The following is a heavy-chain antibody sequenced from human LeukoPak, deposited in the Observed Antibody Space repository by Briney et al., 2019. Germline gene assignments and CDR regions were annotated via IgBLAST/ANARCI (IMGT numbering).Heavy chain of an antibody. CDR3: ATSEDFWSIYTIDV. V-gene: IGHV3-11*04. CDR1: GFSFRDSY. Sequence: GGSLRLACSASGFSFRDSYMSWVRQAPGKGLEWISYISGSSSTVYYRDSVKGRFTISRDNAKNTLSLQMDRLTVEDTAVYYCATSEDFWSIYTIDVWGRGKLCSVSS. CDR2: ISGSSSTV. J-gene: IGHJ1*01. D-gene: IGHD3-3*01.